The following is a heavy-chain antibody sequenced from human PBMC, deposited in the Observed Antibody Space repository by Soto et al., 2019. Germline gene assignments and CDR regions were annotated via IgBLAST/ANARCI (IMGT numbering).Heavy chain of an antibody. CDR2: ISYSGST. D-gene: IGHD3-3*02. CDR1: GGSISSDSYY. J-gene: IGHJ5*02. Sequence: SETLSLTCTVSGGSISSDSYYWGWIRQSPEKGLEWIASISYSGSTYYNPTLKSRLIISVDTSKSQFSLKLSSVTAADTAVYYGASPKIAFYNWFDPWGQGTLVTVS. CDR3: ASPKIAFYNWFDP. V-gene: IGHV4-39*01.